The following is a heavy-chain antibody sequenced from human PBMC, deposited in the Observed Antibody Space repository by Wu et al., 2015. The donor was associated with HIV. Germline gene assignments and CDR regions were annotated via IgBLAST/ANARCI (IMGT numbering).Heavy chain of an antibody. J-gene: IGHJ2*01. D-gene: IGHD4/OR15-4a*01. CDR2: MNPRNGYI. CDR1: YTLTSHP. V-gene: IGHV1-18*01. Sequence: LVQSGPEAKRPGASLNVSCKASYTLTSHPIGWVRQAPGQRLEWMGWMNPRNGYIKPAQRFQDRLTMSTTNSANTAYMELGSLTSDDTAIYFCARVQFDPDYYTYFDLWGQGTLLIVSS. CDR3: ARVQFDPDYYTYFDL.